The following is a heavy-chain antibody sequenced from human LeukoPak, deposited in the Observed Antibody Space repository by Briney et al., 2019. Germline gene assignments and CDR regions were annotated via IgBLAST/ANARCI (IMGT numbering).Heavy chain of an antibody. CDR3: ARDGPAAGTEVDY. D-gene: IGHD6-13*01. J-gene: IGHJ4*02. Sequence: GGSLRLSCAASGFTFSNYTMNWVRQAPGKGLEWVSYISSSSTNIYYADSVKGRFTTSRDNAKNSLYLQMNSLRADDTAVYYCARDGPAAGTEVDYWGQGTLVTVSS. V-gene: IGHV3-21*01. CDR2: ISSSSTNI. CDR1: GFTFSNYT.